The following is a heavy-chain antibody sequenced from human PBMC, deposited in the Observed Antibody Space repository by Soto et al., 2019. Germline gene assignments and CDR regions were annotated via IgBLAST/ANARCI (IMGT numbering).Heavy chain of an antibody. V-gene: IGHV4-34*01. CDR1: GGSFSGYY. CDR3: ARGVVYDILTGYSRGSDFDY. CDR2: INHSGST. J-gene: IGHJ4*01. Sequence: QVQLQQWGAGLLKPSETLSLTCAVYGGSFSGYYWSWIRQPPGKGLEWIGEINHSGSTNYNPSLESRVTISVDTSKNQFSLKLSSVTAADTAVYYCARGVVYDILTGYSRGSDFDYWGHGTLVTVSS. D-gene: IGHD3-9*01.